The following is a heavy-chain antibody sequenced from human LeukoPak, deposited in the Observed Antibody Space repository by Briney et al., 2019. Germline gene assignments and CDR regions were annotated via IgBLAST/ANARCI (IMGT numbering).Heavy chain of an antibody. J-gene: IGHJ3*02. CDR3: ARAGFPSDYNDAFDI. CDR1: GFTFDDYG. V-gene: IGHV3-20*04. CDR2: INWNGGST. D-gene: IGHD4-11*01. Sequence: GGSLRLSCAASGFTFDDYGMSWVRQAPGKGLEWVSGINWNGGSTGYADSVKGRFTISRDNAKNSLYLQMNSLRAEDTALYYCARAGFPSDYNDAFDIWGQGTMVTVSS.